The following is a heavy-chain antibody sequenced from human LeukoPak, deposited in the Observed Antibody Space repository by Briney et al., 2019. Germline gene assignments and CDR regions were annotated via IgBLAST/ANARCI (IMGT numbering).Heavy chain of an antibody. CDR1: GGSISGGGYY. CDR2: IYHSGST. V-gene: IGHV4-30-2*01. CDR3: AREGGIVDWAFDI. D-gene: IGHD1-26*01. Sequence: PSETLSLTCTVSGGSISGGGYYWSWIRQPPGKGLEWIGYIYHSGSTYYNPSLKSRVTISVDRSKNQFSLKLSSVTAADTAVYYCAREGGIVDWAFDIWGQGTMVTVSS. J-gene: IGHJ3*02.